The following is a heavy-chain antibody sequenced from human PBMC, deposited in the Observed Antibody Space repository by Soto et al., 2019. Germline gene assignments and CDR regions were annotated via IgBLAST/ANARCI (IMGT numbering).Heavy chain of an antibody. D-gene: IGHD1-26*01. J-gene: IGHJ6*02. CDR3: ARGVLVGATGLYGMDV. V-gene: IGHV1-18*04. CDR2: ISAYNGNT. CDR1: GYTFTSYG. Sequence: GASVKVSCKASGYTFTSYGISWVRQAPGQGLEWMGWISAYNGNTNYAQKLQGRVTMTTDTSTSTAYMELRSLRSDDTAVYYCARGVLVGATGLYGMDVWGQGTTVTVSS.